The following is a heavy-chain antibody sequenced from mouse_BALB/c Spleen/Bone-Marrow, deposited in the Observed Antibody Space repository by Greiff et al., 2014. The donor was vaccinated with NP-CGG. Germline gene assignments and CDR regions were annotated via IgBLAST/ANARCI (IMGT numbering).Heavy chain of an antibody. CDR1: GYAFSIYG. Sequence: QVQLKESGAELVRPGSSVKISCKASGYAFSIYGMNWVKQRPGQGLEWIGQIYPGDDDTDYNGKFKGKATLTADRSSSTAYMQLNSLTSEDSAVYFCARGGISIDYWGQGTTLTVSS. J-gene: IGHJ2*01. V-gene: IGHV1-80*01. CDR2: IYPGDDDT. CDR3: ARGGISIDY.